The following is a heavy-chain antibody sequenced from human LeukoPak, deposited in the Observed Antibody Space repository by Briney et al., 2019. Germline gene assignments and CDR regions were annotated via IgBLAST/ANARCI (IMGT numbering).Heavy chain of an antibody. V-gene: IGHV3-7*01. D-gene: IGHD6-6*01. Sequence: GGSLRLSCTASGFTFSDYWMTWVRQAPGKGPEWVANIKQDGSQRYYVDSVRGRFTISRDNAKNSLFLQMSGLRAEDTAVYYCARRGGSSSRRSPIDYWGQGTLVTVSS. CDR2: IKQDGSQR. J-gene: IGHJ4*02. CDR3: ARRGGSSSRRSPIDY. CDR1: GFTFSDYW.